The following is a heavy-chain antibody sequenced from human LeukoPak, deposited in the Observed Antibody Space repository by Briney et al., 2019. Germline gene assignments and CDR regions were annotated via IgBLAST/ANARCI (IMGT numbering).Heavy chain of an antibody. CDR1: GGSISSSSYY. V-gene: IGHV4-61*05. Sequence: PSETLSLTCTVSGGSISSSSYYWGWIRQPPGKGLEWIGRIYTSGSTNYNPSLKSRVTMSVDTSKNQFSLKLSSVTAADTAVYYCARRRYMDVWGKGTTVTISS. CDR2: IYTSGST. CDR3: ARRRYMDV. J-gene: IGHJ6*03.